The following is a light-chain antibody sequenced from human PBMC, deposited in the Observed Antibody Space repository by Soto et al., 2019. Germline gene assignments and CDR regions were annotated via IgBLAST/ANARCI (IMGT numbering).Light chain of an antibody. CDR3: QQYNDLRT. CDR1: QSISSN. Sequence: IVMTQSPATLSVSPGESATLSCRASQSISSNLAWYQQKPGQSPRVLIYSASTRATGIPARFSGSGSGTEFTLTISSLQSEDFAFYYCQQYNDLRTFGQGTKVEIK. V-gene: IGKV3-15*01. CDR2: SAS. J-gene: IGKJ1*01.